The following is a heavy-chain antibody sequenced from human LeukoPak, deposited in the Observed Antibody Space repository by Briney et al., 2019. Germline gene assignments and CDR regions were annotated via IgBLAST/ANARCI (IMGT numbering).Heavy chain of an antibody. J-gene: IGHJ3*02. CDR3: ARGGGNSISCCSDPFDI. V-gene: IGHV4-34*01. Sequence: SETLSLTCAVYGGSFSGYYWSWIRQPPGKGLEWIGEINHSGSTNYNPSLKSRVTISVDTSKNQFSLKLSSVTAADTAVYYFARGGGNSISCCSDPFDIWGQGTMVIVSS. D-gene: IGHD2-2*01. CDR2: INHSGST. CDR1: GGSFSGYY.